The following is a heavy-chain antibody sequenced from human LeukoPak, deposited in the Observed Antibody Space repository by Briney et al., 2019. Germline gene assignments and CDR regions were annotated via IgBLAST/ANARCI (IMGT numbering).Heavy chain of an antibody. V-gene: IGHV1-69*13. CDR3: ARGLVDTANNWFDP. CDR1: GGTFSSYA. CDR2: IIPIFGTA. Sequence: SVKVSCKASGGTFSSYAISWVRQAPGQGLEWMGGIIPIFGTANYAQKFQGRVTITADESTSTAYMELSSLRSEDTAVYYCARGLVDTANNWFDPWGQGTLVTVSS. J-gene: IGHJ5*02. D-gene: IGHD5-18*01.